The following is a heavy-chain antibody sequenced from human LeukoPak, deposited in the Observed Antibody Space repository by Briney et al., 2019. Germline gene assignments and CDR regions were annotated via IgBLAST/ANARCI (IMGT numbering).Heavy chain of an antibody. CDR2: ISGSGGST. J-gene: IGHJ6*03. CDR1: GFTFSSYA. CDR3: AKTVDTAMVSHYYYYMDV. Sequence: GGSLRLSCAASGFTFSSYATSWVRQAPGKGLEWVSAISGSGGSTYYADSVKGRFTISRDNSKNTLYLQMNSLRAEDTAVYYCAKTVDTAMVSHYYYYMDVWGKGTTVTVSS. D-gene: IGHD5-18*01. V-gene: IGHV3-23*01.